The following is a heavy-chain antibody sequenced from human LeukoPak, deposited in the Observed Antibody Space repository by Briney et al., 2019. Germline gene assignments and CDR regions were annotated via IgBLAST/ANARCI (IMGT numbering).Heavy chain of an antibody. D-gene: IGHD3-22*01. CDR1: GFTFSSYA. J-gene: IGHJ4*02. CDR3: ARDLNTMIVVAPYFDY. CDR2: ISYDGSNK. V-gene: IGHV3-30-3*01. Sequence: PGRSLRLSCAASGFTFSSYAMHWVRQAPGKGLEWVAVISYDGSNKYYADSVKGRFTISRDNSKNTLYLQMSSLRAEDTAVYYCARDLNTMIVVAPYFDYWGQGTLVTVSS.